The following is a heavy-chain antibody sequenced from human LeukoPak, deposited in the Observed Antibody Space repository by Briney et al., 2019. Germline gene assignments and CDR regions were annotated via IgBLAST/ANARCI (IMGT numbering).Heavy chain of an antibody. CDR3: ARDNGVYYYMDV. CDR1: GYSISNGYY. CDR2: IYHSGST. Sequence: SETLSLTCTVSGYSISNGYYWAWLRQPPGKGLEWIGSIYHSGSTYYNPSLNSRVTISVDTSKNQFSLKLSSVTAADTAVYYCARDNGVYYYMDVWGKGTTVTISS. V-gene: IGHV4-38-2*02. J-gene: IGHJ6*03. D-gene: IGHD3-10*01.